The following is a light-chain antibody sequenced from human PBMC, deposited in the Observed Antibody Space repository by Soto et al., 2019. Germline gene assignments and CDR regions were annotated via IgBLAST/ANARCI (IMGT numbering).Light chain of an antibody. CDR3: QQYSTYTPRT. CDR2: DAS. Sequence: EIVLTHSPATLSLSPGERATLSCSSSQSVSSYLAWYQQKPGQAPRLLIYDASNRATGIPARFSGSGSGTDFTLTISSLEPEDFATYYCQQYSTYTPRTFGQGTKVE. CDR1: QSVSSY. J-gene: IGKJ1*01. V-gene: IGKV3-11*01.